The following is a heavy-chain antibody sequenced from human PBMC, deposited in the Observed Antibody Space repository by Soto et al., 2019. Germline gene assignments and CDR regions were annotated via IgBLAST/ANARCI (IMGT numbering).Heavy chain of an antibody. CDR3: ASRNETYSSSSYYYYYYMDV. CDR2: ISSSGSTI. D-gene: IGHD6-6*01. Sequence: GGSLRLSCAASGFTFSDYYMSWIRQAPGKGLEWVSYISSSGSTIYYADSVKGRFTISRDNAKNSLYLQMNSLRAEDTAVYYCASRNETYSSSSYYYYYYMDVWGKGTTVTVSS. V-gene: IGHV3-11*01. CDR1: GFTFSDYY. J-gene: IGHJ6*03.